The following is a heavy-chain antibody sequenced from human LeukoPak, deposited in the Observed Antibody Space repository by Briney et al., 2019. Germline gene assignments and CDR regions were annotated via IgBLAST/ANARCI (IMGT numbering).Heavy chain of an antibody. D-gene: IGHD2-15*01. CDR2: IYTSGSS. V-gene: IGHV4-4*07. CDR1: GGSISSNY. J-gene: IGHJ4*02. CDR3: ARDLVFSGPYSDY. Sequence: SETLSPTCPVSGGSISSNYWSWIRQPAGKGLGWIRRIYTSGSSNYNPSLKSRVTMSGDTSKNQCSLKLSSVTAADTAVYYCARDLVFSGPYSDYWGQGALVTVSS.